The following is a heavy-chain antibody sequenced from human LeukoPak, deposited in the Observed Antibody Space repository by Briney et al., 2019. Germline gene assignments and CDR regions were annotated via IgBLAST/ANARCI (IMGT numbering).Heavy chain of an antibody. CDR3: AKGKIAVAGGMDFDY. CDR2: IRYDGSNK. J-gene: IGHJ4*02. Sequence: GGSLRLSCAASGFTFSSYGMHWVRQAPGKGLEWVAFIRYDGSNKYYADSVKGRFTISRDNSKNTLYLQMSSLRAEDTAVYYCAKGKIAVAGGMDFDYWGQGTLVTVSS. V-gene: IGHV3-30*02. CDR1: GFTFSSYG. D-gene: IGHD6-19*01.